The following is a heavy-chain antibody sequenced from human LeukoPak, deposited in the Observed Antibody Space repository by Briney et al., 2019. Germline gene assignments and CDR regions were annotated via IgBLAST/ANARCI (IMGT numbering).Heavy chain of an antibody. V-gene: IGHV3-21*01. CDR2: ISSSSSYI. D-gene: IGHD2-2*02. J-gene: IGHJ6*03. CDR1: GFTFSSYS. CDR3: ARDLSSTSCYTCYYYMDV. Sequence: NPGGSLGLSCAASGFTFSSYSMNWVRQAPGKGLEWVSSISSSSSYIYYADSVKGRFTISRDNAKNSLYLQMNSLRAEDTAVYYCARDLSSTSCYTCYYYMDVWGKGTTVTVSS.